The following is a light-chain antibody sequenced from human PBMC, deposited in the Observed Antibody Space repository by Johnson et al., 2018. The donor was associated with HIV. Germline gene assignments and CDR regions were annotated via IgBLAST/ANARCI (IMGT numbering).Light chain of an antibody. J-gene: IGLJ1*01. Sequence: QSVLTKPPSVSAAPGQKVTISCSGSSSNIGDNYVSWYQQLPGTAPKVLIYENNERPSGIPDRFSGSRSGTSATLGITGLQTGDEADYYCGTWDSSLGASYVFGTGTKVTVL. CDR3: GTWDSSLGASYV. CDR1: SSNIGDNY. V-gene: IGLV1-51*02. CDR2: ENN.